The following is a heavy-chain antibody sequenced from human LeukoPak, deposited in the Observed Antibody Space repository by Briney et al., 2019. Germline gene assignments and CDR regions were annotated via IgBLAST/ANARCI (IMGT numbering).Heavy chain of an antibody. D-gene: IGHD6-13*01. J-gene: IGHJ4*02. V-gene: IGHV3-9*02. CDR1: GFTADDFA. CDR2: ISWNSGSI. CDR3: AKDRIAAGN. Sequence: GRSLRLSCAASGFTADDFATHCVRQAPGKGLEWVSGISWNSGSIGYADSVKGRFTISRDNAKNSLYLQMNSLRAEDTALYYCAKDRIAAGNWGEGTLVTVSS.